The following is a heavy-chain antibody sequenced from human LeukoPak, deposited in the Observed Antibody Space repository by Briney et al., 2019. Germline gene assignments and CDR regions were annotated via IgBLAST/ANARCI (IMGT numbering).Heavy chain of an antibody. CDR3: ARAGYSGSWYDGAFDI. D-gene: IGHD6-13*01. CDR2: INWNGGST. J-gene: IGHJ3*02. CDR1: GFTFDDYG. V-gene: IGHV3-20*04. Sequence: PGGSLRLSCAASGFTFDDYGMSWVRQAPGKGLEWVSGINWNGGSTGYADSVKGRFTISRDNAKNSLYLQMNSLRAEDTALYYCARAGYSGSWYDGAFDIWGQGTMVTVSS.